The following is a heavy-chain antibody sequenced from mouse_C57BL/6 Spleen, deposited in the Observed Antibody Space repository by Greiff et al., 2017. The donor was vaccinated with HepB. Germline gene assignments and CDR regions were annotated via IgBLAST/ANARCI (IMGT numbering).Heavy chain of an antibody. CDR2: ISSGSSTI. V-gene: IGHV5-17*01. D-gene: IGHD1-1*01. CDR3: ARRPYSSSCWFAY. J-gene: IGHJ3*01. Sequence: EVKLQESGGGLVKPGGSLKLSCAASGFTFSDYGMHWVRQAPEKGLEWVAYISSGSSTIYYADTVKGRFTISRDNAKNTLFMQMISLRSEDTAVYYGARRPYSSSCWFAYWGQGTLVTGSA. CDR1: GFTFSDYG.